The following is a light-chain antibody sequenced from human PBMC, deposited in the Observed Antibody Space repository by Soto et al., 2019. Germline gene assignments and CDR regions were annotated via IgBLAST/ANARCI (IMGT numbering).Light chain of an antibody. CDR2: GAS. Sequence: EIGMTQSPSSLSVSPGERATMSCRASKSVSSNFAWYQQKPGKAPRLLIYGASTSDNGIPSRFSGSGSGTAYTPIISSRQSDEFAVPYYHHYNNWSPLTFAQGTIMAIK. CDR3: HHYNNWSPLT. J-gene: IGKJ5*01. V-gene: IGKV3D-15*01. CDR1: KSVSSN.